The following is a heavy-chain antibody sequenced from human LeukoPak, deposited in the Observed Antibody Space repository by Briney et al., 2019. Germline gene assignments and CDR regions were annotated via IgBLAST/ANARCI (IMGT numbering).Heavy chain of an antibody. CDR2: IYYSGST. Sequence: SETLSLTCTVSGGSISSGDYYWSWIRQPPGKGLEWIGYIYYSGSTYYNPSLKSRVTISVDTSKNQFSLKLSSVTAADTAVYYCARDRVAAAGTGSWWGQGTLVTVSS. V-gene: IGHV4-30-4*01. CDR3: ARDRVAAAGTGSW. D-gene: IGHD6-13*01. J-gene: IGHJ4*02. CDR1: GGSISSGDYY.